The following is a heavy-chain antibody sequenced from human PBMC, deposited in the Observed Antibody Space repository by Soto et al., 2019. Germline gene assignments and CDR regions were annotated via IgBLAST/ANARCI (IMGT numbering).Heavy chain of an antibody. CDR3: ARVVVGSRRSLDY. V-gene: IGHV1-69*01. CDR2: ISPIFGTP. CDR1: GGTFSSYT. D-gene: IGHD1-26*01. Sequence: QVQLVQSGAEVKKPGSSVTVSCKASGGTFSSYTISWVRQAPGQGLEWMAGISPIFGTPIYAQKFQDRVTLTADDSTMTAYMEMNRRTSEDTAVYYCARVVVGSRRSLDYWGQGTLVTISS. J-gene: IGHJ4*02.